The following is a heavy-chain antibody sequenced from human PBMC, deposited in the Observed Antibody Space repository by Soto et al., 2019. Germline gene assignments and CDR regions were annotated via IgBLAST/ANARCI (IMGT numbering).Heavy chain of an antibody. CDR2: IKLDGSEE. CDR1: GFTFSSYW. V-gene: IGHV3-7*01. D-gene: IGHD5-18*01. J-gene: IGHJ4*02. CDR3: ARERYTYGRSFDY. Sequence: EVQLVESGGGLVQPGGSLRLSCVASGFTFSSYWMSWVRQAPGKGLEWVANIKLDGSEEYYVNSVKGRFTISRDNAKNPLYLQLSSLSAEDTAVYYCARERYTYGRSFDYWGQGTLVTVSS.